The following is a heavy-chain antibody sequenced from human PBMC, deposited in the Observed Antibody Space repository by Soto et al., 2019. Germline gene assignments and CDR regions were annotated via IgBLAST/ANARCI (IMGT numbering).Heavy chain of an antibody. CDR3: VLAWTLGWFDP. Sequence: QVQLVQSGAEVKKPGSSVKVSCKASGGTFSSYTISWVRQAPGQGLEWMGRIIPILGIANYAQKFQGRVTITADKSTSTAYMELSSLRSEDTAVYYCVLAWTLGWFDPWGQGTLVTVSS. CDR1: GGTFSSYT. CDR2: IIPILGIA. J-gene: IGHJ5*02. D-gene: IGHD3-3*02. V-gene: IGHV1-69*02.